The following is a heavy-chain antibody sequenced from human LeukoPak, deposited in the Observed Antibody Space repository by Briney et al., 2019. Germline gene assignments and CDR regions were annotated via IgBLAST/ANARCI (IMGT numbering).Heavy chain of an antibody. V-gene: IGHV1-69*13. CDR3: ARDATGLQYDRTNDAFDI. D-gene: IGHD5-24*01. CDR1: GGTFSSYA. CDR2: IIPIFSTA. Sequence: VASVKVSCKASGGTFSSYAISWVRQAPGQGLEWMGGIIPIFSTANYAQKFQGRVTITADESTSTAYMELSSLRSEDTAVYYCARDATGLQYDRTNDAFDIWGQGTMVTVSS. J-gene: IGHJ3*02.